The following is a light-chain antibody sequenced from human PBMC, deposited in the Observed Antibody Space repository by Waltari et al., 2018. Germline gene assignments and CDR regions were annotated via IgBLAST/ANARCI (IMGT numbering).Light chain of an antibody. V-gene: IGKV4-1*01. Sequence: DIVMTQSPDSLAVSLGERATINCKSSQSVLYSSNNKNYLAWYQQKPGQPPKVLIYWASTRESGVPDRFSGSGSATHFTLTISSLQAEDVAVYYCQQYYSTPQTFGQGTKVEIK. CDR3: QQYYSTPQT. CDR2: WAS. J-gene: IGKJ1*01. CDR1: QSVLYSSNNKNY.